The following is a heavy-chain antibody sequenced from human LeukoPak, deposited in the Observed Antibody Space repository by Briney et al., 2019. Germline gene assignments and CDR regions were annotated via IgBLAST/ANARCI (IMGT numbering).Heavy chain of an antibody. D-gene: IGHD2-15*01. Sequence: SETLSLTCAVSHYSISSGYYWGWIRQPPQRGLEWIATIYRTGSTYYNPSLKGRVTISVDTSKNQFSLNLSPVTAADTAVYYCAREGSGNTLGYWGRGTLVTVSS. CDR3: AREGSGNTLGY. V-gene: IGHV4-38-2*02. CDR1: HYSISSGYY. CDR2: IYRTGST. J-gene: IGHJ4*02.